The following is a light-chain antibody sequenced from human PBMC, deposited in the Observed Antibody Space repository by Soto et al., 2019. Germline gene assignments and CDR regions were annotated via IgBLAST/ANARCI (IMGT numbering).Light chain of an antibody. Sequence: DIQLTQSPSFLSASVGDRVTITCRASQGISSYLAWYQQKPGKAPKLLIYAASTLQSGVPSRFSGSGSGTEFTLTISSLQPDDFAVYYCQQYDNWPWTLGQGTKVDIK. J-gene: IGKJ1*01. CDR1: QGISSY. CDR3: QQYDNWPWT. CDR2: AAS. V-gene: IGKV1-9*01.